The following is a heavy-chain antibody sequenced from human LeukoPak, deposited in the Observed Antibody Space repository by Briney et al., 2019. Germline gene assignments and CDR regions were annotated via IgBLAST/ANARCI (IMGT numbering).Heavy chain of an antibody. Sequence: SVKVSCKASGGTFSSYAISWVRQAPGQGLEWMGGIIPIFGTANYAQKFQGRVTITTDESTSTAYVELSSLRSEDTAVYYCARAGGYSSSFGDAGTFDYWGQGTLVTVSS. D-gene: IGHD6-6*01. CDR3: ARAGGYSSSFGDAGTFDY. J-gene: IGHJ4*02. CDR2: IIPIFGTA. V-gene: IGHV1-69*05. CDR1: GGTFSSYA.